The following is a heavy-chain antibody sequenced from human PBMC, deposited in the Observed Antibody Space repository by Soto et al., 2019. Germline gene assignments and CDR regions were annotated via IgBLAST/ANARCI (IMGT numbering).Heavy chain of an antibody. Sequence: ASVKVSCKASGYTFTGYYMHWVRQAPGQGLEWMGWINPNSGGTNYAQKFQGRVTMTRDTSIGTAYMELSRLRSDDTAVYYCARDGNPGLLEWLLPLNWFDPWGQGTLVTVSS. V-gene: IGHV1-2*02. J-gene: IGHJ5*02. CDR3: ARDGNPGLLEWLLPLNWFDP. CDR1: GYTFTGYY. D-gene: IGHD3-3*01. CDR2: INPNSGGT.